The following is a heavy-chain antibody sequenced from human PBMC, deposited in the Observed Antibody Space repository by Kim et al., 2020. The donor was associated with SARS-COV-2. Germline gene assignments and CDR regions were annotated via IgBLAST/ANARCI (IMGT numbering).Heavy chain of an antibody. D-gene: IGHD2-15*01. J-gene: IGHJ4*02. V-gene: IGHV4-31*02. Sequence: SLKSRVTISVDTSKNQFSLKLSSVTAADTAVYYCARTCSGGSCYSGAFDYWGQGTLVTVSS. CDR3: ARTCSGGSCYSGAFDY.